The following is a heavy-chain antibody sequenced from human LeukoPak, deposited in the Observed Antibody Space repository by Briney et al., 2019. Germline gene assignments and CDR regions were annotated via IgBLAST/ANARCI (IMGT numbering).Heavy chain of an antibody. Sequence: SETLSLTCTVSGGSISGSSFYWGWVRQAPGKGLEWIGSIYHIGKTFYNPSLKSRVTISVDTSKNQFSLKLSSVTAADTAVYYCARGDGALDYWGQGTLVTVSS. CDR3: ARGDGALDY. V-gene: IGHV4-39*07. D-gene: IGHD4/OR15-4a*01. J-gene: IGHJ4*02. CDR2: IYHIGKT. CDR1: GGSISGSSFY.